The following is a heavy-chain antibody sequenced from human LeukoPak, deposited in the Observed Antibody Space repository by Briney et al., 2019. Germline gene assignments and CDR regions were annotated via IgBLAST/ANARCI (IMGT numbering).Heavy chain of an antibody. Sequence: SETLSLTCTVSGGSISSYYWSWIRQPPGKGLEWIGYIYYSGSTNYNPSLKSRVTISVGTSKNQFSLKLSSVTAADTAVYYCARDLSSSWYSWFDPWGQGTLVTVSS. CDR2: IYYSGST. CDR1: GGSISSYY. D-gene: IGHD6-13*01. V-gene: IGHV4-59*12. CDR3: ARDLSSSWYSWFDP. J-gene: IGHJ5*02.